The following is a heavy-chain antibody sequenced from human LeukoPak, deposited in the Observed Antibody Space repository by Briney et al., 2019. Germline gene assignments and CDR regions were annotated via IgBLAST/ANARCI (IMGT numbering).Heavy chain of an antibody. D-gene: IGHD6-13*01. Sequence: SETLSLTCTVSGGSISSGGYYWSWIRQHPEKGLEWIGYISYSGNPYYNPSLKSRITISVDTSKNQFSLKVSSVTAADTAVYYCASGEAAAGTSDYWGQGTLVTVSS. J-gene: IGHJ4*02. CDR1: GGSISSGGYY. V-gene: IGHV4-31*03. CDR3: ASGEAAAGTSDY. CDR2: ISYSGNP.